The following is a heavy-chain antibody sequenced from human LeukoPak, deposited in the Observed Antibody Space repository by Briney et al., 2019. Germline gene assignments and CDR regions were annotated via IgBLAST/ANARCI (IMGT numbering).Heavy chain of an antibody. CDR2: IYHSGST. Sequence: TLSLTCAVSGGSISSGGYSWSWIRQPPGKGLEWIGYIYHSGSTYYNPSLKSRVTISVDRSKNQFSLKLSSVTAADTAVYYCARVVRQQLAFDYWGQGTLVTVPS. J-gene: IGHJ4*02. CDR1: GGSISSGGYS. CDR3: ARVVRQQLAFDY. V-gene: IGHV4-30-2*01. D-gene: IGHD6-13*01.